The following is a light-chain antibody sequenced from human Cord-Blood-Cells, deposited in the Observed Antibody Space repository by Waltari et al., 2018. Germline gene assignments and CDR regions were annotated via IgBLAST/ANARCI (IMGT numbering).Light chain of an antibody. Sequence: QSALTQPPSASGSPGQSVTISCTGTSSDVGGYNYISCYQQHPGTAPKPMIYEVSKRTSGGPDRFSGFKSGNTASLTVSGLQAEDEADYYCSSYAGSNNLVFGGGTKLTVL. J-gene: IGLJ3*02. V-gene: IGLV2-8*01. CDR1: SSDVGGYNY. CDR2: EVS. CDR3: SSYAGSNNLV.